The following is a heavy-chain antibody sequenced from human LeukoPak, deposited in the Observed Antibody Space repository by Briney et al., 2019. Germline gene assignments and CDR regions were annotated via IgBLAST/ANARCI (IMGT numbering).Heavy chain of an antibody. CDR2: IYTSGST. CDR3: ARDFVMGSYYRGYYYYGIDV. CDR1: GGSISSYY. V-gene: IGHV4-4*07. J-gene: IGHJ6*02. D-gene: IGHD1-26*01. Sequence: SETLSLTCTVSGGSISSYYWSWIRQPAGKGLEWIGRIYTSGSTNYNPSLKSRVTMSVDTSKNQFSLKLSSVTAADTAVYYCARDFVMGSYYRGYYYYGIDVWGQGTTVTVSS.